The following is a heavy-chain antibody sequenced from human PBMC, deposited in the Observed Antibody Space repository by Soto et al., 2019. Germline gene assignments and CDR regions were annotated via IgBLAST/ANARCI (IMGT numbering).Heavy chain of an antibody. J-gene: IGHJ4*02. CDR2: INPNSGGT. CDR3: ARIIVGATGVFDY. D-gene: IGHD1-26*01. V-gene: IGHV1-2*02. CDR1: GFTFTNYY. Sequence: QVQLVQSGAEVKKPGASVKVSCKASGFTFTNYYMHWIRQAPGQGLEWMGWINPNSGGTNYAQKFRGRVTMTRDTSISTAYMELSRLRSDDTAMYYGARIIVGATGVFDYWGQGTLVTVSS.